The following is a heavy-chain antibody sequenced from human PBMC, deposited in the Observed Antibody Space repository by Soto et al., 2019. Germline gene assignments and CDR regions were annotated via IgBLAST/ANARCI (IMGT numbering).Heavy chain of an antibody. V-gene: IGHV4-30-4*01. CDR1: GGSISRGDYY. D-gene: IGHD6-13*01. J-gene: IGHJ4*02. Sequence: SETLSLTCTVSGGSISRGDYYWSWIRQPPGKGLEWIGYIYYSGSTYYNPSLKSRVTISVDTSKNQFSLKLSSVTAADTAVYYCARAFQAAADTDYWGQGTLVTVSS. CDR3: ARAFQAAADTDY. CDR2: IYYSGST.